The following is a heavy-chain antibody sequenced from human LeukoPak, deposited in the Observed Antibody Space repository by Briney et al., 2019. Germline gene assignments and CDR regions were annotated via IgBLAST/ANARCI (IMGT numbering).Heavy chain of an antibody. J-gene: IGHJ4*02. CDR2: IYYSGST. CDR3: ARGSTMVRGAFDY. CDR1: GDSISSSTYY. D-gene: IGHD3-10*01. Sequence: SETLSLTCSVSGDSISSSTYYWGWIRQPPGKGLEWIGSIYYSGSTYYNPSLKSRVTISIDTSKNQFSLKLSSVTAADTAVYYCARGSTMVRGAFDYWGRGTLVTVSS. V-gene: IGHV4-39*07.